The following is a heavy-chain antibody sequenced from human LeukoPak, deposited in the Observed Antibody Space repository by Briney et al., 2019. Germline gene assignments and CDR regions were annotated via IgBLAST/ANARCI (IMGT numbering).Heavy chain of an antibody. D-gene: IGHD6-19*01. J-gene: IGHJ3*02. CDR2: IYYSGST. CDR1: GGSISTYY. V-gene: IGHV4-59*08. Sequence: PSETLSLTCTVSGGSISTYYWSWIRQPPGKGLEWIGYIYYSGSTNYNPSLKSRVTISVDTSKNQFSLRLSSVTAADTAVYYCGRQQWLEQDAFDIWGQGTMVTVSS. CDR3: GRQQWLEQDAFDI.